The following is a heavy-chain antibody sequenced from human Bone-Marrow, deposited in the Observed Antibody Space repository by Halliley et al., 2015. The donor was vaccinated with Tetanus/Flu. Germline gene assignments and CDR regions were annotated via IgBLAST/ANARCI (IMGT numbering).Heavy chain of an antibody. D-gene: IGHD2-15*01. J-gene: IGHJ5*02. CDR2: INRAGST. CDR1: GGSFDSY. Sequence: LRLSCDFYGGSFDSYWNWIRQTPGKGLEGIAEINRAGSTNFNPSLESRLTISVDTSTKRFSLRLNSLNAADTGVYYCARGHNPAARGANWFDLWGQGSLVTVSS. V-gene: IGHV4-34*01. CDR3: ARGHNPAARGANWFDL.